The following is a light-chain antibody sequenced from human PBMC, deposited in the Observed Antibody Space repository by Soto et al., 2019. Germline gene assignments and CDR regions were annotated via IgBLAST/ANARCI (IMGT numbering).Light chain of an antibody. V-gene: IGLV1-44*01. Sequence: QPVLTQPPSASGTPGQRVTISCSGSSSNIGSNIVNWYQQLPGTAPKLLIYSNNQRPSGVPDRFSGSKSGTSTSLAISGLQSEDDADYYCATWDDSLSAWVFGGGTKLTVL. CDR3: ATWDDSLSAWV. CDR1: SSNIGSNI. CDR2: SNN. J-gene: IGLJ3*02.